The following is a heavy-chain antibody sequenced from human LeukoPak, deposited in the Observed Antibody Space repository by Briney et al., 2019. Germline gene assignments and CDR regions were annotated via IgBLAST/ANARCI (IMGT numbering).Heavy chain of an antibody. CDR1: GFTFRTYW. Sequence: GGSLRLSCAASGFTFRTYWMHWVRQAPGKGLVWVSRINTDGTSTTYADSVKGRFTISRDNAKNTLYVQMKSLRVEDTAVYYCAREAYGDQLVDSWGQGTLVTVSS. CDR2: INTDGTST. V-gene: IGHV3-74*01. J-gene: IGHJ5*01. D-gene: IGHD6-13*01. CDR3: AREAYGDQLVDS.